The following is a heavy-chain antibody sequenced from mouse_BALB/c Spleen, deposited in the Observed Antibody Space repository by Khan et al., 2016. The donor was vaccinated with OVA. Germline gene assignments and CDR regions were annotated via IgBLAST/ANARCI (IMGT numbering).Heavy chain of an antibody. D-gene: IGHD1-2*01. CDR1: GFTFSSYG. J-gene: IGHJ4*01. V-gene: IGHV5-6*01. Sequence: EVQLVESGGDLVKPGGSLKLSCAASGFTFSSYGMSWVRQTPDKRLEWVATISSGGHYTYFPDSVRGRFTISRDNAKNTLYLQMSSLKSEDTAIYYCASSITTAKEDYYAMDYWGQGTSVTVSS. CDR2: ISSGGHYT. CDR3: ASSITTAKEDYYAMDY.